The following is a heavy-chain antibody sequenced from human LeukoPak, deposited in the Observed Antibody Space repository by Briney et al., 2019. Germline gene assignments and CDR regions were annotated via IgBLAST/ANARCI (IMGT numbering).Heavy chain of an antibody. CDR3: ASGRGRRMDV. CDR2: ITSGSSYT. J-gene: IGHJ6*02. Sequence: GGSLRLSCAASGFTFSSYSMNWVRQAPGKGLEWVSTITSGSSYTNYGDSVKGRFTISRDNAKDSLYLQMNSLRADDTAVYYCASGRGRRMDVWGQGTTVTVSS. V-gene: IGHV3-21*01. D-gene: IGHD1-1*01. CDR1: GFTFSSYS.